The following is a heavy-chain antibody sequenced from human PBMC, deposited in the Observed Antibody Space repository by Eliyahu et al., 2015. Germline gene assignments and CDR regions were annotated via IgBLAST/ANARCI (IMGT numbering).Heavy chain of an antibody. CDR1: GFXFXRNG. J-gene: IGHJ4*02. V-gene: IGHV3-30*18. D-gene: IGHD4-17*01. Sequence: QVQLVESGGGVVQPGRSLRLSXAAXGFXFXRNGMHWVRQAPGKGLEWVAAISYDGSNKYYADSVKGRFTISRDNSKNTLYLQMNSLRVEDTAVYYCVKDHGDFWYYFDYWGQGTLVTVSS. CDR3: VKDHGDFWYYFDY. CDR2: ISYDGSNK.